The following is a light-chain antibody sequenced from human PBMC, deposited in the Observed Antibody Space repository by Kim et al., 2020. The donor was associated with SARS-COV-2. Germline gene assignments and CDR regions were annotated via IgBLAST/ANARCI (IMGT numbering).Light chain of an antibody. V-gene: IGLV3-1*01. CDR3: QAWDSGTAVV. CDR1: KLGDKY. CDR2: QDT. J-gene: IGLJ2*01. Sequence: SYELTQPPSVSVSPGQTASITCSGDKLGDKYVFWYQQKPGQSPVLVIYQDTKRPSGIPERLSASNSGNTATLTISGTQATDEADYYCQAWDSGTAVVFGGGTQLTVL.